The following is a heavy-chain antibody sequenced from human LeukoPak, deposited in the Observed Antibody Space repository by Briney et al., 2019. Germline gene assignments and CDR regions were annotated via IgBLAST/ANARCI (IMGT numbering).Heavy chain of an antibody. V-gene: IGHV3-23*01. J-gene: IGHJ4*02. CDR2: ISGSGANT. CDR1: GFTFNNYA. CDR3: AKDTQRDGYNKGLFDY. Sequence: GGSLRLSCAASGFTFNNYAMSWVRQAPGKGLEWVSGISGSGANTYHADSVKGRITISRDNSKNTLYLQMNSLRAEDTAVYYCAKDTQRDGYNKGLFDYWGQGTLVTVSS. D-gene: IGHD5-24*01.